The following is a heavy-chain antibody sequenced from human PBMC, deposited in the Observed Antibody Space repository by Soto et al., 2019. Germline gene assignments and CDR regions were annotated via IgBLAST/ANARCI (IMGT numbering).Heavy chain of an antibody. CDR1: GFTFSSYA. V-gene: IGHV3-23*01. CDR2: ISGSGGST. CDR3: AKGQAFWSGSFYGMDV. J-gene: IGHJ6*02. Sequence: GGSLRLSXAASGFTFSSYAMSWVRQAPGKGLEWVSAISGSGGSTYYADSVKGRFTISRDNSKNTLYLQMNSLRAEDTAVYYCAKGQAFWSGSFYGMDVWGQGTTVTVS. D-gene: IGHD3-3*01.